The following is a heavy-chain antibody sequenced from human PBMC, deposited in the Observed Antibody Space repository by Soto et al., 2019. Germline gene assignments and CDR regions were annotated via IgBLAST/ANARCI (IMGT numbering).Heavy chain of an antibody. D-gene: IGHD6-19*01. CDR3: ARDGQWLVEADAFDI. J-gene: IGHJ3*02. Sequence: LRLSCAASGFTFSSYWMSWVRQAPGKGLEWMANIKQDGSEKYYVDSVKGRFTISRDNAKNSLYLQMNSLRAEDTAVYYCARDGQWLVEADAFDIWGQGTMVTVSS. V-gene: IGHV3-7*01. CDR2: IKQDGSEK. CDR1: GFTFSSYW.